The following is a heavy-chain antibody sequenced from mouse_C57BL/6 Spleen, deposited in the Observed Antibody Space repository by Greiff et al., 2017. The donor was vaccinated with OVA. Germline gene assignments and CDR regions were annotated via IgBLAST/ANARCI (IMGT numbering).Heavy chain of an antibody. CDR2: ILPGSGST. V-gene: IGHV1-9*01. CDR1: GYTFTGYW. CDR3: ARSPSYDGYYGRFAY. J-gene: IGHJ3*01. Sequence: VQLVESGAELMKPGASVKLSCKATGYTFTGYWIEWVKTRPGHGLEWIGEILPGSGSTNYNEKFKGKATFTADTSSNTAYMQLSSLTTEDSAIYYCARSPSYDGYYGRFAYWGQGTLVTVSA. D-gene: IGHD2-3*01.